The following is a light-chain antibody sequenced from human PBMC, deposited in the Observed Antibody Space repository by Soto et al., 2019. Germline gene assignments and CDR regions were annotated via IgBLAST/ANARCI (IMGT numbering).Light chain of an antibody. CDR3: QQYYSYPHT. Sequence: AIRMTQSPSSFSASTGDRVTITCRASQGISSYLAWYQQKPGKAPKLLIYAASTLQSGVPSRFSGSGSGTDFTLTLSCLQSEDFATYYCQQYYSYPHTFGQGNKVEIK. CDR2: AAS. CDR1: QGISSY. J-gene: IGKJ1*01. V-gene: IGKV1-8*01.